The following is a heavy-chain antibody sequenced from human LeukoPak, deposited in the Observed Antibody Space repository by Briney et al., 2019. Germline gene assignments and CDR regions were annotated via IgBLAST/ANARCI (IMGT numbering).Heavy chain of an antibody. Sequence: SVKVSCKASGGTFSSYAISWVRQAPGQGPEWMGRIIPILGIANYAQKFQGRVTITADKSTSTAYMELSSLRSEDTAVYYCARDHTRWLRIPKDYWGQGTLVTVSS. CDR3: ARDHTRWLRIPKDY. CDR1: GGTFSSYA. J-gene: IGHJ4*02. CDR2: IIPILGIA. D-gene: IGHD2-2*02. V-gene: IGHV1-69*04.